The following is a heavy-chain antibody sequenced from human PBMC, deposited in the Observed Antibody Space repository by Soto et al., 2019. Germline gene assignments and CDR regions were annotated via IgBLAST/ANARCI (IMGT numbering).Heavy chain of an antibody. CDR3: ARAGRAMVRGVIGGY. CDR1: GYTFTSYY. V-gene: IGHV1-46*01. D-gene: IGHD3-10*01. J-gene: IGHJ4*02. Sequence: QVQLVQSGADVKKPGASVKVSCKASGYTFTSYYMHWVRQAPGQGLEWMGIINPSGGSTSYAQKFQGRVTMTRDTSTSTVYMELSSLRSEDTAVYYCARAGRAMVRGVIGGYWGQGPLVTVSS. CDR2: INPSGGST.